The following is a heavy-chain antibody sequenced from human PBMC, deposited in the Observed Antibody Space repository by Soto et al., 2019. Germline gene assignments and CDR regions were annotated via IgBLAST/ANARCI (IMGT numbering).Heavy chain of an antibody. D-gene: IGHD3-3*01. Sequence: SETLSLTCTVSGGSISSYYWSWIRQPPGKGLEWIGYIYYSGSTNYNPSLRSRVTISVDTSKNQFSLKLSSVTAADTAVYYCARPGDFWSGYDPYGMDVWGQGNTVTVS. CDR3: ARPGDFWSGYDPYGMDV. CDR1: GGSISSYY. J-gene: IGHJ6*02. V-gene: IGHV4-59*08. CDR2: IYYSGST.